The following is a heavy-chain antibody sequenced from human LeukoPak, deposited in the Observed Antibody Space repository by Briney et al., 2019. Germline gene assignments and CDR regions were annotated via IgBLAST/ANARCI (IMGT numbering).Heavy chain of an antibody. CDR2: ITPNSGGT. CDR3: ARDRTDYYDSNAYYPNWFDP. D-gene: IGHD3-22*01. Sequence: ASVTVSCKASGYTFTFYYIHWVRQAPGQGLEWMGWITPNSGGTNYAQKFQGRVTMTRDTSISTVYMELSRLRSDDTAVYYCARDRTDYYDSNAYYPNWFDPWGQGTLVTVSS. CDR1: GYTFTFYY. J-gene: IGHJ5*02. V-gene: IGHV1-2*02.